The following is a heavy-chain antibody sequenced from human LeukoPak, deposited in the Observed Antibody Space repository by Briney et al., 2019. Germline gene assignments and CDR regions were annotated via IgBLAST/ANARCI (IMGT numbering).Heavy chain of an antibody. CDR1: GGTFSSYA. Sequence: SVKVSCKASGGTFSSYAISWVRQAPGQGLEWMGGIIPIFGTANYAQKFQGRVTITADESTSTAYMELSSLRSEDTAVYYCARASEDYVWGSYRPTLRDWGQGTLVTVSS. J-gene: IGHJ4*02. CDR2: IIPIFGTA. D-gene: IGHD3-16*02. CDR3: ARASEDYVWGSYRPTLRD. V-gene: IGHV1-69*13.